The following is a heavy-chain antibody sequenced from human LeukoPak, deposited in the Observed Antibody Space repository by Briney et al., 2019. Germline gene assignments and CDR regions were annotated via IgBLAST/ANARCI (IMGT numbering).Heavy chain of an antibody. CDR2: IYTSGST. D-gene: IGHD6-13*01. J-gene: IGHJ6*03. Sequence: RASETLSLTCTVSGDSISSTIHYWSWIRQPAGKGLEWIGRIYTSGSTNYNPSLKSRFTMSVDTSKNQFSLRLSSVTAADTAVYYCARVYTGSSWDYYYYMDVWGKGTTVTVSS. CDR3: ARVYTGSSWDYYYYMDV. V-gene: IGHV4-61*02. CDR1: GDSISSTIHY.